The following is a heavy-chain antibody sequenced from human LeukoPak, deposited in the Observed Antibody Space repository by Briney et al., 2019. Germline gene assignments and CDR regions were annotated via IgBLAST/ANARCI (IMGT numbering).Heavy chain of an antibody. CDR2: ISGSGGST. CDR3: AKDLHLNDGRWEFDP. J-gene: IGHJ5*02. V-gene: IGHV3-23*01. D-gene: IGHD5-24*01. Sequence: GGSLRLSXAASGFTFSSYAMSWVRQAPGKGLEWVSAISGSGGSTYYADSVKGRFTISKDTSKNTLYLQMNSLRVEDTAMYYCAKDLHLNDGRWEFDPWGQGTLVTVSS. CDR1: GFTFSSYA.